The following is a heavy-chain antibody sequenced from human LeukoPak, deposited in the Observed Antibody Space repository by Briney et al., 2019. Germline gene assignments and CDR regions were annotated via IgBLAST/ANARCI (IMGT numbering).Heavy chain of an antibody. D-gene: IGHD3-22*01. CDR3: ATGPATYYYDSSGYYELDY. CDR1: GYTLTELS. V-gene: IGHV1-24*01. J-gene: IGHJ4*02. CDR2: FDPEDGET. Sequence: ASVKVSCKVSGYTLTELSMHWVRQAPGKGLEWMGGFDPEDGETIYAQKFQGRVTMTEDTSTDTAYMELGSLRSEDTAVYYCATGPATYYYDSSGYYELDYWGQGTLVTVSS.